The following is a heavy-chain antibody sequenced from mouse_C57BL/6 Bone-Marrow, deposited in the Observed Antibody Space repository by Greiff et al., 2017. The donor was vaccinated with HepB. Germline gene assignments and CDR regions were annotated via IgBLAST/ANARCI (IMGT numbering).Heavy chain of an antibody. Sequence: EVQLVVSGGGLVKPGGSLKLFCVASGFTFSSHAMSWVRQTPEKRLEWVATISDGGSYNYYPDNVKGRFTICRENAKNNLYLKMSHLKSEDTAMYYCAKEKGTMIKGWFTYWGQETLVTVSA. CDR1: GFTFSSHA. V-gene: IGHV5-4*01. J-gene: IGHJ3*01. CDR3: AKEKGTMIKGWFTY. D-gene: IGHD2-4*01. CDR2: ISDGGSYN.